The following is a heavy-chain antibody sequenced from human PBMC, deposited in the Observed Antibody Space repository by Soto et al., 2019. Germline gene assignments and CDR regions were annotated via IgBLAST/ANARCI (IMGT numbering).Heavy chain of an antibody. J-gene: IGHJ6*02. CDR3: AKDLRLRLNCYYGMDV. CDR2: ISGSGGST. Sequence: GGSLRLSCAASGFTFSSYAMSWVRQAPGKGLEWVSAISGSGGSTYYADSVKGWFTISRDNSKDTLYLQMNSLGAEDTAVYYCAKDLRLRLNCYYGMDVWGQGTTVTVSS. D-gene: IGHD5-12*01. CDR1: GFTFSSYA. V-gene: IGHV3-23*01.